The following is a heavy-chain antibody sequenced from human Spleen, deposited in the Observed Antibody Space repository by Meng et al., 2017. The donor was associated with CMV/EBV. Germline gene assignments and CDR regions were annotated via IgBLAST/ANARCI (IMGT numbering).Heavy chain of an antibody. CDR3: VIEEQLAHY. Sequence: ASVKVSCKASGYTFTSYGISWVRQAPGQGLEWMGWISAYNGNTNYAQKLQGRVTMTTDTSISTAYMELSRLRSDDTAVYYCVIEEQLAHYWGQGTLVTVSS. J-gene: IGHJ4*02. D-gene: IGHD6-6*01. CDR2: ISAYNGNT. CDR1: GYTFTSYG. V-gene: IGHV1-18*01.